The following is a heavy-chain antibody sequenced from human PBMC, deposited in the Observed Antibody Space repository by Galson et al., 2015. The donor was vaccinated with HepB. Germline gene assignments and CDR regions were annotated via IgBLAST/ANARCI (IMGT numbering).Heavy chain of an antibody. D-gene: IGHD4-11*01. CDR1: GFTFSSFA. Sequence: SLRLSCAASGFTFSSFAMSWVRQAPGKGLECVSSISYSGGRTHYPGPGTGRFTHSRDNSNNTPALQMNSLRAEDTVLYYCAKMGYSNFENNYFDPWGQGTLVTVSS. CDR3: AKMGYSNFENNYFDP. J-gene: IGHJ5*02. V-gene: IGHV3-23*01. CDR2: ISYSGGRT.